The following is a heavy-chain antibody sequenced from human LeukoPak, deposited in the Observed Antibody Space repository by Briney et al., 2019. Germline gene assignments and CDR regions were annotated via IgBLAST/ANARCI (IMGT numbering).Heavy chain of an antibody. Sequence: ASVKVSCKASGYTFTGYFMHWVRQAPGQGLGWMGWINPNSDGTNYAQKFQGRVTMTRDTSISTAYMELSRLRSDDTAVYYCARGGIQLWFLVDYWGQGTLVTVSS. CDR2: INPNSDGT. CDR3: ARGGIQLWFLVDY. J-gene: IGHJ4*02. V-gene: IGHV1-2*02. D-gene: IGHD5-18*01. CDR1: GYTFTGYF.